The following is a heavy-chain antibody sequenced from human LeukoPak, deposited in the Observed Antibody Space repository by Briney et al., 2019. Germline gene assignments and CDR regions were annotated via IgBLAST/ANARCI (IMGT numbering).Heavy chain of an antibody. D-gene: IGHD2-2*01. J-gene: IGHJ4*02. CDR1: GFTLTELS. Sequence: ASVTVSCKVSGFTLTELSMHWVRQAPGKGLEWMGGFDPEDGETIYAQKFQGRVTMTEDTSTDTAYLELSSLRSEDMAVYYCATDPVGYCSSDSCYSVDYWGRGTLVTVSS. CDR2: FDPEDGET. CDR3: ATDPVGYCSSDSCYSVDY. V-gene: IGHV1-24*01.